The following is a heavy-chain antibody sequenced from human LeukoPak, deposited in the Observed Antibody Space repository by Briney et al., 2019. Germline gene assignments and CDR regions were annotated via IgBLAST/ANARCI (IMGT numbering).Heavy chain of an antibody. CDR2: IWYDGSNK. CDR3: AKMMGQRLYDYCMDV. CDR1: GFTFSSYG. V-gene: IGHV3-33*06. Sequence: GRSLRLSCAASGFTFSSYGMHWVRQAPGKGLEWVAVIWYDGSNKYYADSVKGRFTISRDNSKNTLYLQMNSLRAEDTAVYYCAKMMGQRLYDYCMDVWGKGTTVTVSS. D-gene: IGHD3-16*01. J-gene: IGHJ6*03.